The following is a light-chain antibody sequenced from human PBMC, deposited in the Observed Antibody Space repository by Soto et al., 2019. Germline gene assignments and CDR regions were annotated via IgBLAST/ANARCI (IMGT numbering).Light chain of an antibody. J-gene: IGKJ4*01. V-gene: IGKV3-20*01. CDR2: AAS. CDR1: QSVSSH. CDR3: QQYGSSPPYT. Sequence: VEMTQSRTAPTLSQGGRPTLSCRPSQSVSSHLAWYQLTPGQAPRLLRYAASNRATGIPHRFSGSGSATDFTLTISRLEPEDFAVYYCQQYGSSPPYTFGRGTKVDIK.